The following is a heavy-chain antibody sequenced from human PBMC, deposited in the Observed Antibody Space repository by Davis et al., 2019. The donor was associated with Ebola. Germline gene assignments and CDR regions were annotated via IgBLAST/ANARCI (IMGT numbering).Heavy chain of an antibody. D-gene: IGHD2-15*01. J-gene: IGHJ6*04. V-gene: IGHV1-8*02. Sequence: ASVKVSCKASGYTFTGYYMHWVRQAPGQGLEWMGWMNPNSGNTGYAQKFQGRVTMTRNTSISTAYMELSSLRSEDTAVYYCAREVVVVVAATPSGYYYYGMDVWGKGTTVTVSS. CDR1: GYTFTGYY. CDR3: AREVVVVVAATPSGYYYYGMDV. CDR2: MNPNSGNT.